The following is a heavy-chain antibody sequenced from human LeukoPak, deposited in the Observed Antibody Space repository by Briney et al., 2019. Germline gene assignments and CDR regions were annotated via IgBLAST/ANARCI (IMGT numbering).Heavy chain of an antibody. Sequence: PGGSLRLSCAASGFTFSTYVMSWVRQAPGKGLEWVSAISGSGGTAYYADSVKGRFTISRDNSKNTLYLQRNSLRAEDTAVYYCAKGGGQYCSGGSCLQIDYWGQGTLVTVSS. J-gene: IGHJ4*02. CDR1: GFTFSTYV. D-gene: IGHD2-15*01. V-gene: IGHV3-23*01. CDR3: AKGGGQYCSGGSCLQIDY. CDR2: ISGSGGTA.